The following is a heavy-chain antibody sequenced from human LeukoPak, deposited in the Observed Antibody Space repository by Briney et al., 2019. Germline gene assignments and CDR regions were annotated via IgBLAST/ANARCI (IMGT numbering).Heavy chain of an antibody. CDR1: GGSFSGYY. V-gene: IGHV4-34*01. CDR2: INHSGST. D-gene: IGHD3-3*01. J-gene: IGHJ3*02. Sequence: PSETLSLTCAVYGGSFSGYYWSWIRQPPGKGLEWIGEINHSGSTNYNPSLKSRVTISVDTSKNQFSLKLSSVTVADTAVYYCASLQKYYDFWSGYPDAFDIWGQGTMVTVSS. CDR3: ASLQKYYDFWSGYPDAFDI.